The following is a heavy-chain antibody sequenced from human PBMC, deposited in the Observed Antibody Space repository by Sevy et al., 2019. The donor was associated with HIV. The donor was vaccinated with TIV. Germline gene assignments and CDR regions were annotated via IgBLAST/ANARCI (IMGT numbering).Heavy chain of an antibody. D-gene: IGHD6-19*01. V-gene: IGHV3-30*03. J-gene: IGHJ4*02. Sequence: GGSLRLSCAASGFTFDTFWMDWVRQAPGKGLEWVALISYDGIIKYYADSVKGRLTISRDNSKNTLSLQMNSLRIEDTAVYYCAREGGYTSAWSPGNYWGQGTLVTVSS. CDR3: AREGGYTSAWSPGNY. CDR1: GFTFDTFW. CDR2: ISYDGIIK.